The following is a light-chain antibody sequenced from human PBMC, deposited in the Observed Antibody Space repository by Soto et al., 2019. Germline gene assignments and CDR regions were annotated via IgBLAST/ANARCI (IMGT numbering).Light chain of an antibody. V-gene: IGLV2-23*01. J-gene: IGLJ1*01. Sequence: QSALTQPASVSGSPGQSITISCTGTSSDVGSYNFVSWYQQYPGKAPKVIIYEGTKRPSGVSNRFSGSKSGNTASLTISGLQAEDEADYYCCSYAGDSTPYVFGTGTQLTVL. CDR2: EGT. CDR3: CSYAGDSTPYV. CDR1: SSDVGSYNF.